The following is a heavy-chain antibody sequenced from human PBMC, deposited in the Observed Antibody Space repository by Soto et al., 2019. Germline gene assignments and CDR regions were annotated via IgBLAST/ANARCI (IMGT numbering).Heavy chain of an antibody. J-gene: IGHJ5*02. CDR3: ATQEVGGSYVYTFDP. CDR2: IYYSGST. CDR1: GGSISSSNYY. Sequence: QLQLQESGPGLVKPSETLSLTCTVSGGSISSSNYYWGWIRQPPGKGLEWIGSIYYSGSTYYNPSLKSRVTISEDTSKNHFSLKLSSVTAADTAVYYCATQEVGGSYVYTFDPWGQGTLVTVSS. D-gene: IGHD1-26*01. V-gene: IGHV4-39*01.